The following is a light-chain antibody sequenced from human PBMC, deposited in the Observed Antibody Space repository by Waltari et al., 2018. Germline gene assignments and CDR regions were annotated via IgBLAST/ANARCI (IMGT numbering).Light chain of an antibody. J-gene: IGLJ3*02. CDR1: SSDVGNYNL. CDR3: CSYACSGSSLV. V-gene: IGLV2-23*02. CDR2: EVS. Sequence: QSALTQPASVSGSPGQSITISCTGTSSDVGNYNLVSWYQQHTGKAPKLIIYEVSQRPSGVSNRFSGSKSGTTASLTLSGLQAEYEADFYCCSYACSGSSLVFGGGTKLPVL.